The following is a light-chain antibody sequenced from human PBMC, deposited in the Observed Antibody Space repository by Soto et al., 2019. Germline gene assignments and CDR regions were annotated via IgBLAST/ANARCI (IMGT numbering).Light chain of an antibody. CDR3: SSYTSVSTSCV. Sequence: QSALTQPASVSGSPGQSITISCTGSSSDVGGYDFVSWYQQHPGKAPKLIIYEVRHRPSGISNRFSGSKSVNTASLTIFGLQAEDEADYYCSSYTSVSTSCVFGTGTKLTVL. CDR2: EVR. V-gene: IGLV2-14*01. CDR1: SSDVGGYDF. J-gene: IGLJ1*01.